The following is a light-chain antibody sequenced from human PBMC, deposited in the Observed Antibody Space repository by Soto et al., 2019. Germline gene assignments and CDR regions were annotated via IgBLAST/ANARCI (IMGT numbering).Light chain of an antibody. Sequence: QSALTQPPSASGSPGQSVTISCTGTSSDVGGYNYVSWYQQHPGKAPKIMIYDVNKWPSGVPDRFSGSKSGNTATLTISGLQADDEADYYCSSYAGSNNVMFGGGTKVTVL. J-gene: IGLJ3*02. CDR3: SSYAGSNNVM. V-gene: IGLV2-8*01. CDR2: DVN. CDR1: SSDVGGYNY.